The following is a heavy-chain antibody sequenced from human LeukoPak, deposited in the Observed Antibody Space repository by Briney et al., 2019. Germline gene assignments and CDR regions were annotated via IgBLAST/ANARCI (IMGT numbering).Heavy chain of an antibody. J-gene: IGHJ4*02. V-gene: IGHV3-23*01. Sequence: GGSLRLSCAASGFTFSSYGMSWVRQAPGKGLEWVSAISGSGGSTYYADSVKGRFTISRDNSKNTLYLQMNSLRAEDTAVYYCVRDSSGRFHFDYWGQGALVTVSS. CDR3: VRDSSGRFHFDY. CDR1: GFTFSSYG. D-gene: IGHD6-19*01. CDR2: ISGSGGST.